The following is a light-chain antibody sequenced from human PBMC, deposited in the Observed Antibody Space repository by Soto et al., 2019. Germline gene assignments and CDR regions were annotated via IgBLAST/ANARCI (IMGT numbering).Light chain of an antibody. V-gene: IGKV3-20*01. Sequence: EIVLTQSPGTLSLSPGERATLSCRASQSVSSSYLAWYQQKPGQAPRLLIFGASNRANGIPDRFSGSGSGTDFTLTISSLQPDDFATYYCQHYNSYSEAFGQGTKVDIK. CDR1: QSVSSSY. CDR3: QHYNSYSEA. CDR2: GAS. J-gene: IGKJ1*01.